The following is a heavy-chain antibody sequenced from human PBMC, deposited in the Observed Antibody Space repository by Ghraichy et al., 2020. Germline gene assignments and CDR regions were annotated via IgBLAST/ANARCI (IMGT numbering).Heavy chain of an antibody. CDR2: IYYSGST. Sequence: SETLSLTCTVSGGSISSSSYYWGWIRQPPGKGLEWIGSIYYSGSTYYNLSLKSRVTISVDTSKNQFSLKLSSVTAADTAVYYCARLVVVVPAALYYFDYWGQGTLVTVSS. CDR1: GGSISSSSYY. D-gene: IGHD2-2*01. J-gene: IGHJ4*02. CDR3: ARLVVVVPAALYYFDY. V-gene: IGHV4-39*01.